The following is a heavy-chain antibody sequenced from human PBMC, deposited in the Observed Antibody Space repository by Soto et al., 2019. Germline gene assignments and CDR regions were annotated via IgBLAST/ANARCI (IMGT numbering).Heavy chain of an antibody. CDR3: AGEEDQLAEY. Sequence: SVKVSCKASGDTFNRYTISWVRQAPGQGLEWMGRIIPTLGVANYAQKFQGRVAIIADKSTSTAYMELSGLRFEDTAVYYCAGEEDQLAEYWCQGTLVTVSS. D-gene: IGHD2-2*01. CDR2: IIPTLGVA. J-gene: IGHJ4*02. V-gene: IGHV1-69*04. CDR1: GDTFNRYT.